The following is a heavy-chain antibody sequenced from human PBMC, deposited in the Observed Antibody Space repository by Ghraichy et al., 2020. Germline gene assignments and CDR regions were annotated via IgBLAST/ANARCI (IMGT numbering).Heavy chain of an antibody. D-gene: IGHD5/OR15-5a*01. CDR3: AKSVWGDEVY. J-gene: IGHJ4*02. CDR2: ISFSGDNT. Sequence: GGSLRLSCAASGFSFSSFGMSWVRQAPGKGLEWVSTISFSGDNTYYADSVRGRFTISRDNSMSTLFLLMSNLRAADTAVYYCAKSVWGDEVYWGQGTLVTVSS. V-gene: IGHV3-23*01. CDR1: GFSFSSFG.